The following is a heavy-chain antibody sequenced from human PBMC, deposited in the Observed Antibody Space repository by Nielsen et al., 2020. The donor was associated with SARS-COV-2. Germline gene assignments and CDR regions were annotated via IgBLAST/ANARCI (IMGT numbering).Heavy chain of an antibody. V-gene: IGHV3-7*03. J-gene: IGHJ4*02. CDR3: ARDLGFGELIDY. CDR2: IKQDGSEK. D-gene: IGHD3-10*01. CDR1: GFTFSSYA. Sequence: GGSLRLSCAASGFTFSSYAMSWVRQAPGKGLGWVANIKQDGSEKYYVDSVKGRFTISRDNAKNSLYLQMNSLRAEDTAVYYCARDLGFGELIDYWGQGTLVTVSS.